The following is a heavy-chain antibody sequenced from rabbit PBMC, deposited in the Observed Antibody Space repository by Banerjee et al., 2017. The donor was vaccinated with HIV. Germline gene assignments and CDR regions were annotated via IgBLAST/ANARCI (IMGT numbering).Heavy chain of an antibody. CDR1: GLDFSSGYY. Sequence: QSLEESGGDLVKPGASLTLTCTASGLDFSSGYYMCWVRQAPGKGLEWIGCIYTGSGSTYYANWAKGRFTITKTSSTTVTLQMTSLTAADTATYFCARGLYVDSNWPYFTLWGPGTLVTVS. CDR3: ARGLYVDSNWPYFTL. D-gene: IGHD4-2*01. CDR2: IYTGSGST. J-gene: IGHJ4*01. V-gene: IGHV1S40*01.